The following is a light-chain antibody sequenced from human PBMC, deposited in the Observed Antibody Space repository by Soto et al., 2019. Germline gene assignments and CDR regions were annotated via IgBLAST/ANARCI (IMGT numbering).Light chain of an antibody. J-gene: IGLJ3*02. CDR2: EVT. CDR1: SSDIGGYNY. CDR3: NSYTTTSSWV. V-gene: IGLV2-14*01. Sequence: QSALTQPASVSGSPGQSITISCTGTSSDIGGYNYVSWYQQHPGKAPKLIIYEVTNRPSGVSNRFSGSKSGNTASLTISGLQGEYEADYYCNSYTTTSSWVFGGGTKVTVL.